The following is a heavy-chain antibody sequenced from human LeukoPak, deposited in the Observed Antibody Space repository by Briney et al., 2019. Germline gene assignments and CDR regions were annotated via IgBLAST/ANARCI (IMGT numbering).Heavy chain of an antibody. CDR3: ARDLPESKYYYDSSGYSPFDY. CDR1: GYTFTSYY. V-gene: IGHV1-46*01. Sequence: ASVKVSCKASGYTFTSYYMHWVRQAPGQGLEWMGIINPSGGSTSYAQKFQGRVTMTRDTSTSTVYMELSSLRSEDTAVYYCARDLPESKYYYDSSGYSPFDYWGQGTLVTVSS. J-gene: IGHJ4*02. D-gene: IGHD3-22*01. CDR2: INPSGGST.